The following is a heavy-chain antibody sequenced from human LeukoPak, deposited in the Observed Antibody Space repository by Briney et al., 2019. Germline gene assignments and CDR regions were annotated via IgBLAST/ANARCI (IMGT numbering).Heavy chain of an antibody. CDR3: ARIQRLYYGSGRHETYFDY. CDR1: GFTFSDYY. J-gene: IGHJ4*02. CDR2: ISSSGSTI. V-gene: IGHV3-11*01. Sequence: PGGSLRLSCAASGFTFSDYYMSWIRQAPGKGLEWVSYISSSGSTIYYADSVKGRFTISRDNAKNSLYLQMNSLRAEDTAVYYCARIQRLYYGSGRHETYFDYWGQGTLVTVSS. D-gene: IGHD3-10*01.